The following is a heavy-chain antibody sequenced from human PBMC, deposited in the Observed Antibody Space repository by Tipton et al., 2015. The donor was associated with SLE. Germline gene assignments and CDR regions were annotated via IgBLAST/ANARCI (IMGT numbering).Heavy chain of an antibody. D-gene: IGHD4-17*01. CDR2: INHSGST. CDR3: ASGFLDYESSY. CDR1: GGSFSGYY. V-gene: IGHV4-34*01. Sequence: TLSLTCAVYGGSFSGYYWGWIRQPPGKGLEWIGEINHSGSTNYNPSLKSRVTISVDTSKNQFSLKLSTVTAADTAVYYCASGFLDYESSYWGQGTLVTVSS. J-gene: IGHJ4*02.